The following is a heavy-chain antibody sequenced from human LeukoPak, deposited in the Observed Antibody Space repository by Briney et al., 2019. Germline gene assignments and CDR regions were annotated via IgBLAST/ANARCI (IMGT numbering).Heavy chain of an antibody. J-gene: IGHJ4*02. CDR1: GGSITNYY. V-gene: IGHV4-59*08. D-gene: IGHD1-26*01. CDR3: ARQGELAIDY. Sequence: PSETLSLTCSVSGGSITNYYWSWIRQSPGKGLEWIGFIYNTGRTNYNPSLQSRVTMSIDTSKNQFSLKLSSVTAADTAVYYCARQGELAIDYWSQGTLVTVSS. CDR2: IYNTGRT.